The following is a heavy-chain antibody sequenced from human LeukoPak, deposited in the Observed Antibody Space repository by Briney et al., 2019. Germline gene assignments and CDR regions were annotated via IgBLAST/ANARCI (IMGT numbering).Heavy chain of an antibody. CDR1: GFTFSNYN. D-gene: IGHD1-14*01. Sequence: GGSLRLSCAASGFTFSNYNMNWVRQAPGKGLEWVSSISSISSYIYYADSVKGRFTISRDNAKNSLFLQMNSLRPEDTAVYYCARDRAPEAFDIWGQGAMVTVAA. J-gene: IGHJ3*02. V-gene: IGHV3-21*01. CDR2: ISSISSYI. CDR3: ARDRAPEAFDI.